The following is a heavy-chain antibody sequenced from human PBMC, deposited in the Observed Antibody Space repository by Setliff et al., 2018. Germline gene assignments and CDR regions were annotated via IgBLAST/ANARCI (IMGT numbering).Heavy chain of an antibody. D-gene: IGHD3-10*02. J-gene: IGHJ5*02. V-gene: IGHV4-30-4*08. CDR3: ARTLFRELFPLVS. Sequence: PSETLSLTCTVSGGSITSGDYYWNWIRQPPGKGLEWIGYIYYSGSAFYNPSLKSRGNISIDTSKNQFSLRLSPVTAADTAVYYCARTLFRELFPLVSWGQGTLVTVSS. CDR2: IYYSGSA. CDR1: GGSITSGDYY.